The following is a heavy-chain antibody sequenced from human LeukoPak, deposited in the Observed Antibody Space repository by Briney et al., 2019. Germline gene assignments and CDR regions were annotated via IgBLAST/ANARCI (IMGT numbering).Heavy chain of an antibody. J-gene: IGHJ4*02. CDR2: INHSGGS. Sequence: PSETLSLTCAVYGGSSSDYYYNWVRQPPGKGLEWIGEINHSGGSSYNPSLKSRVTISLDTSKNQFSLKLTSVTAADTAVYYCTKALGGTSYWGQGTLVTVSS. CDR1: GGSSSDYY. CDR3: TKALGGTSY. V-gene: IGHV4-34*01. D-gene: IGHD3-16*01.